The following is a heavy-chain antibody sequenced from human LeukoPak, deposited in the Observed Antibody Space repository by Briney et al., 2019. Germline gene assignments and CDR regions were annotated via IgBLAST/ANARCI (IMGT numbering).Heavy chain of an antibody. CDR1: GFTFSTYA. CDR2: ITDSGGST. CDR3: TTSGNYFGDY. J-gene: IGHJ4*02. D-gene: IGHD1-26*01. Sequence: PGGSLRLSCAASGFTFSTYAMSWVRQAPGAGLDWVSSITDSGGSTYYADSVKGRFTISRDNSKNTLYLQMNRLRAEDTAVYYCTTSGNYFGDYWGQGTPVTVSS. V-gene: IGHV3-23*01.